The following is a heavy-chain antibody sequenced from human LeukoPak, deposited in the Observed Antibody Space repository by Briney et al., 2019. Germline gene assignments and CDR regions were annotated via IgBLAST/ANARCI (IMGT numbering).Heavy chain of an antibody. CDR1: GYSFTNYW. D-gene: IGHD2-2*02. J-gene: IGHJ3*02. V-gene: IGHV5-51*01. Sequence: GESLKISCKGSGYSFTNYWIGWVRQMPGKGLEWMGIIYPADSDTRYSPSFQGQVTISADKSISTAYLQWSSLKASDTAMYYCARRRLGQLLYGGDAFDIWGQGTMVTVSS. CDR3: ARRRLGQLLYGGDAFDI. CDR2: IYPADSDT.